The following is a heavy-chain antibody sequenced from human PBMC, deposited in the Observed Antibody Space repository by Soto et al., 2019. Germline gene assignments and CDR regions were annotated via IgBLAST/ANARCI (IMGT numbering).Heavy chain of an antibody. CDR3: ARDFGAARSFDY. V-gene: IGHV1-3*01. CDR2: INGGNANT. Sequence: ASVKVSCKTSGYIFTNYAMHWVRQAPGQSLEWMGWINGGNANTKYSQNFQGRITITRDTSATTAYMELSSLRSEDTAVYYCARDFGAARSFDYWGQGTLVTVSS. CDR1: GYIFTNYA. J-gene: IGHJ4*02. D-gene: IGHD6-6*01.